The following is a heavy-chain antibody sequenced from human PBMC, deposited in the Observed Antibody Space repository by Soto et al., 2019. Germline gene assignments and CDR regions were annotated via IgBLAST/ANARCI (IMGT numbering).Heavy chain of an antibody. V-gene: IGHV4-4*02. J-gene: IGHJ4*02. CDR1: GDSISSGNW. CDR2: IYLSGTT. CDR3: ARDFHDSSLDY. Sequence: QVQLVESGPGLVRPSGTLSLTCAVSGDSISSGNWWTWVRQPPGKGLEWIGEIYLSGTTNYNPSLKSRVTMSFDKSKNQFSLKLSSVTAADTAVYYCARDFHDSSLDYWGQGILVTVSS. D-gene: IGHD3-22*01.